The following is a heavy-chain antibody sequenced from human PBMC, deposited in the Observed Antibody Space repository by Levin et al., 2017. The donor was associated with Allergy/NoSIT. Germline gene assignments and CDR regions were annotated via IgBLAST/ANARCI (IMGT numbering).Heavy chain of an antibody. D-gene: IGHD2-2*01. CDR3: AREGGIVVVPAAKNLYYYGMDG. CDR1: GYTFTSYY. J-gene: IGHJ6*02. Sequence: GESLKISCKASGYTFTSYYMHWVRQAPGQGLEWMGIINPSGGSTSYAQKFQGRVTMTRDTSTSTVYMELSSLRSEDTAVYYCAREGGIVVVPAAKNLYYYGMDGWGQGTTVTVSS. V-gene: IGHV1-46*01. CDR2: INPSGGST.